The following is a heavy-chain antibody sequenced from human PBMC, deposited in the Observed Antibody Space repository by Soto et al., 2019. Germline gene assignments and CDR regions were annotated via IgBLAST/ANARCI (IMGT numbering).Heavy chain of an antibody. CDR3: ARLPFPWGWFDP. CDR2: ISGSGRTI. CDR1: GIVFSDY. V-gene: IGHV3-11*01. J-gene: IGHJ5*02. D-gene: IGHD3-16*01. Sequence: QVQLVESGGGLVKPGGSLRLSCAASGIVFSDYMSWVRQAPGKGLEWLSYISGSGRTIDAADSVKARFTISRDNATNSLYLQMNNVRTEESAVYYCARLPFPWGWFDPWGQGTLVTVSS.